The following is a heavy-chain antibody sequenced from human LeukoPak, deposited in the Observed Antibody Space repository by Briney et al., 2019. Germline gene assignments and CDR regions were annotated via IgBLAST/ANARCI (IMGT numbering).Heavy chain of an antibody. CDR1: GFTFSSYA. Sequence: PGGSLRLSCAASGFTFSSYAMSWVRQAPGKGLEWVSAISGSGGSTYYADSVKGRFTISRDNSKNTLYLQMNSLRAEDTAVYYCANGDGSGISYNWFDPWGQGTLVTVSS. J-gene: IGHJ5*02. D-gene: IGHD3-10*01. V-gene: IGHV3-23*01. CDR3: ANGDGSGISYNWFDP. CDR2: ISGSGGST.